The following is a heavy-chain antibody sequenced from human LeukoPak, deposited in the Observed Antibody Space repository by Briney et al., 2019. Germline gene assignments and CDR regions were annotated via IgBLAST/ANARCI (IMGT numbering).Heavy chain of an antibody. CDR2: ISSSSSYI. D-gene: IGHD5-24*01. J-gene: IGHJ4*02. V-gene: IGHV3-21*01. CDR1: GFTFSSYS. CDR3: ARVGRDGCNTPPSPPKHFDC. Sequence: GVSLRLSCAASGFTFSSYSMKWVRQAPGEGLEWVLSISSSSSYISYADSVKGRFTIIRDNAKNSLYLQMNSLRAEDTAVYYCARVGRDGCNTPPSPPKHFDCWGQGTLVTVSS.